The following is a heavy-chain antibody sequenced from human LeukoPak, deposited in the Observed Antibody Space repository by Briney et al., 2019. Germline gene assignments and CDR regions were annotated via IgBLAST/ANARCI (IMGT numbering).Heavy chain of an antibody. V-gene: IGHV3-30-3*01. J-gene: IGHJ4*02. CDR1: GFTFSSYA. CDR3: ARAGGVGYSYGTIDY. D-gene: IGHD5-18*01. CDR2: ISYDGSNK. Sequence: GGSLRLSCAASGFTFSSYAMHWVRQAPGKGLEWVAVISYDGSNKYYADSVKGRFTISRDNSKNTLYLQMNSLRAEDTAVYYCARAGGVGYSYGTIDYWGQGTLVTVSS.